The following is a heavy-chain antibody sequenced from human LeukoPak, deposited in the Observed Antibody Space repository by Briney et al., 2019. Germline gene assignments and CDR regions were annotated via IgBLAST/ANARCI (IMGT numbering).Heavy chain of an antibody. CDR1: GFTFSSYA. Sequence: GGSLRLSCAASGFTFSSYAMSWVRQAPGKGLEWVSAISGSGGSTYYADSVKGRSTISRDNSNNTLYLQMNSLRAEDTAVYYCAKDPPVSFGNPGAFDIWGQGTMVTVSS. CDR2: ISGSGGST. V-gene: IGHV3-23*01. J-gene: IGHJ3*02. D-gene: IGHD3-10*01. CDR3: AKDPPVSFGNPGAFDI.